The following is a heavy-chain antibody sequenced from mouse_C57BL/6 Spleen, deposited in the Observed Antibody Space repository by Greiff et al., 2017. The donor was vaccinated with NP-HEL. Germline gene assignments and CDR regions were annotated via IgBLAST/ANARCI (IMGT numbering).Heavy chain of an antibody. CDR1: GYTFTSYW. Sequence: QVQLQQPGAELVRPGTSVKLSCKASGYTFTSYWMHWVKQRPGQGLEWIGVIDPSDSYTNYNQKFKGKATLTVDTSSSTAYMQLSSLTSEDSAVYYCARGITTVVDEGFDYWGQGTTLTVSS. V-gene: IGHV1-59*01. CDR2: IDPSDSYT. D-gene: IGHD1-1*01. J-gene: IGHJ2*01. CDR3: ARGITTVVDEGFDY.